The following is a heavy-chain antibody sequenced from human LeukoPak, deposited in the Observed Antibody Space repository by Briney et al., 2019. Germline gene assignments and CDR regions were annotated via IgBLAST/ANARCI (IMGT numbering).Heavy chain of an antibody. J-gene: IGHJ5*02. Sequence: PSETLSLTCAVYGGSFSGYYWSWIRQPPGKGLEWIGEINHSGSTNYNPSLKSRVTISVDTSKNQFSLKLSSVTAADTAVYYCARKRYYYDSCAPKNGFDPWGQGTLVTVSS. V-gene: IGHV4-34*01. CDR3: ARKRYYYDSCAPKNGFDP. CDR2: INHSGST. D-gene: IGHD3-22*01. CDR1: GGSFSGYY.